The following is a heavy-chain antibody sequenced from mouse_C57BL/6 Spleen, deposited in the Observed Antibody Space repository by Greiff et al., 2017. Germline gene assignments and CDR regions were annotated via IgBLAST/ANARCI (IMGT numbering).Heavy chain of an antibody. J-gene: IGHJ4*01. CDR2: IYTSDSET. CDR1: GYTFTSYW. CDR3: ARSGDGAMDY. D-gene: IGHD3-1*01. V-gene: IGHV1-61*01. Sequence: VPLQQPGAELVRPGSSVKLSCKASGYTFTSYWMDWVKQRPGQGLEWIGHIYTSDSETHYNQQFKDKDTLTVDKSSSTAYMQLSSLTSEDSAVYYCARSGDGAMDYWGQGTSVTVSS.